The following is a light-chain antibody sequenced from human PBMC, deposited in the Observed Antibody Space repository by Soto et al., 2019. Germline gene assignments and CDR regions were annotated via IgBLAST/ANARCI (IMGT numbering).Light chain of an antibody. CDR1: QSVLYSSNNKNY. V-gene: IGKV4-1*01. Sequence: DIVMTQSPDSLAVSLGERATINCKSMQSVLYSSNNKNYLAWYQHKPGQPPKLLIYWASTRESGVPDRFSGSGSGTDFTLTISSLQAEDVAVYYCQQYYSTPLTFGGGTK. J-gene: IGKJ4*01. CDR3: QQYYSTPLT. CDR2: WAS.